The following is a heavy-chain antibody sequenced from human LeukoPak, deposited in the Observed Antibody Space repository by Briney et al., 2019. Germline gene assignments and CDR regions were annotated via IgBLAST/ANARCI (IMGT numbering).Heavy chain of an antibody. J-gene: IGHJ4*02. CDR2: ISGSGGST. Sequence: PGGSLRLSCAASGFTFSSYAMSWVRQAPGKGLEWVSAISGSGGSTYYADSVKGRFTISRDNSKNTLYLQMNSLRAEDTAVYYCAKAQGIYTVTTPTGYWGQGTLVTVSS. D-gene: IGHD4-17*01. CDR3: AKAQGIYTVTTPTGY. V-gene: IGHV3-23*01. CDR1: GFTFSSYA.